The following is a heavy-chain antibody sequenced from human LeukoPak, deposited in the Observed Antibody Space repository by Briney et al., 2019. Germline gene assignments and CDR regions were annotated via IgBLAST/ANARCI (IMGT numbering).Heavy chain of an antibody. CDR3: ARGDSITMIVVVITTGVP. Sequence: SETLSLTCTVSGGSISSGSYYWSWIRQPAGKGLEWIGRIYTSGSTNYNTSLKSRVTISVDTSKNQFSLKLSSVTAADTAVYYCARGDSITMIVVVITTGVPWGQGTLVTVSS. D-gene: IGHD3-22*01. CDR1: GGSISSGSYY. J-gene: IGHJ5*02. V-gene: IGHV4-61*02. CDR2: IYTSGST.